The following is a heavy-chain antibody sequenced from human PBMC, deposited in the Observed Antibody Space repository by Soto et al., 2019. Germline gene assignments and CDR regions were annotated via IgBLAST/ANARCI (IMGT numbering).Heavy chain of an antibody. J-gene: IGHJ6*03. D-gene: IGHD4-17*01. V-gene: IGHV1-18*01. Sequence: ASVKVSCTASGYTFTSYGISWVRQAPGQGLEWMGWISAYNGNTNYAQKLQGRVTMTTDTSTSTAYMELRSLRSDDTAVYYCARDLDGYGDYLDYYYYYMDVWGKGTTVTVSS. CDR1: GYTFTSYG. CDR2: ISAYNGNT. CDR3: ARDLDGYGDYLDYYYYYMDV.